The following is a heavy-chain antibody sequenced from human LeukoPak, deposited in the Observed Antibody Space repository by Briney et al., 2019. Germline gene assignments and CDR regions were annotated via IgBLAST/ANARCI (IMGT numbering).Heavy chain of an antibody. D-gene: IGHD5-18*01. J-gene: IGHJ3*02. Sequence: SETLSLTCTVSGGSISSYYWSWIRQPPGRGLEWIAYIDYRGSTTYNPSLKSRVTISVDTSRNQFSLKLSSVTAADTAVYYCARSRSGYSYDHAAFDIWGQGTMVTVSS. CDR2: IDYRGST. CDR1: GGSISSYY. V-gene: IGHV4-59*01. CDR3: ARSRSGYSYDHAAFDI.